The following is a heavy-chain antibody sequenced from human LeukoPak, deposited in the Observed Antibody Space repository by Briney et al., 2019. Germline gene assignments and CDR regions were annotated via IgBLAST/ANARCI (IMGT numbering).Heavy chain of an antibody. CDR1: GDFISRYY. CDR2: MYYRGST. Sequence: SETLSLICTLSGDFISRYYGSWLRQPPGKGLEWLGYMYYRGSTNYNPSLRRRVPISVNTPKNQFSSNLSPVTAGDRAVFSWARGRDSRDYWGQGTLVTVSS. J-gene: IGHJ4*02. CDR3: ARGRDSRDY. V-gene: IGHV4-59*01. D-gene: IGHD3-22*01.